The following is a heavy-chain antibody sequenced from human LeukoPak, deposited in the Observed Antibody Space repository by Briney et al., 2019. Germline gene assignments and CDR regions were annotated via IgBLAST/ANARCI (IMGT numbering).Heavy chain of an antibody. CDR1: GFTFSSYE. CDR2: ISSSGSTI. D-gene: IGHD3-16*01. Sequence: GGSLRLSCAASGFTFSSYEMNWVRQAPGKELEWVSYISSSGSTIYYADSVKGRFTISRDNAKNSLYLQMNSLRAEDTAVYYCARTAFDDSRWGQGTLVTVSS. CDR3: ARTAFDDSR. V-gene: IGHV3-48*03. J-gene: IGHJ4*02.